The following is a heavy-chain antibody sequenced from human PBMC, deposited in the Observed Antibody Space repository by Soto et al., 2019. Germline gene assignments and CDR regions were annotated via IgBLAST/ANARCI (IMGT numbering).Heavy chain of an antibody. CDR3: AKGEVLLWFGDSVYFDY. Sequence: GGSLRLSCAASGFTFSSYGMHWVRQAPGKGLEWVAVISYDGSNKYYADSVKGRFTISRDNSKNTLYLQMNSLRAEDTAVYYCAKGEVLLWFGDSVYFDYWGQGTLVTVSS. D-gene: IGHD3-10*01. V-gene: IGHV3-30*18. CDR1: GFTFSSYG. J-gene: IGHJ4*02. CDR2: ISYDGSNK.